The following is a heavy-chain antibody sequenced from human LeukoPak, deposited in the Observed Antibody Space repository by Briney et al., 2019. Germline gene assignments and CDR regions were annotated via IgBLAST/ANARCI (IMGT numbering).Heavy chain of an antibody. J-gene: IGHJ2*01. CDR3: ARGSITIFGVVISGWYFDL. Sequence: SETLSLTCTVSGGSISSGSYYWSWIRQPAGKGLEWIGRIYTSGSTNYNPSLKSRVTISVDTSKNQFSLKLSSVTAADTAVYYCARGSITIFGVVISGWYFDLWGRGTLVTVSS. CDR1: GGSISSGSYY. CDR2: IYTSGST. V-gene: IGHV4-61*02. D-gene: IGHD3-3*01.